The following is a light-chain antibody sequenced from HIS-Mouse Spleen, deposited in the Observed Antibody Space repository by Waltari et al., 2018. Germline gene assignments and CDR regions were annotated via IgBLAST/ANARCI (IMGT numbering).Light chain of an antibody. Sequence: QSALTQPASVSASPGQSITISCPGTRSDVGSYNLVPWYQQHPGKAPKLMIYEGGKRPSGVSNRFSGSKSGNTASLTISGLQAEDEADYYCCSYAGSSTWVFGGGTKLTVL. V-gene: IGLV2-23*01. CDR2: EGG. J-gene: IGLJ3*02. CDR3: CSYAGSSTWV. CDR1: RSDVGSYNL.